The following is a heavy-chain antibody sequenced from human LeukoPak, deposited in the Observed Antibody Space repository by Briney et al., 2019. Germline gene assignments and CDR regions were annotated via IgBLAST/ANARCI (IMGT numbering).Heavy chain of an antibody. D-gene: IGHD3-22*01. CDR1: GFTFSSYW. CDR2: IKQDGSEK. Sequence: GGSLRLSCAASGFTFSSYWMSWVRQAPGKGLEWVADIKQDGSEKYYVDSVKGRFTISRDNAKNSLYLQMNSLRAEDTAVYYCARLVVMVKANNWFDPWGQGTLVTVSS. J-gene: IGHJ5*02. V-gene: IGHV3-7*01. CDR3: ARLVVMVKANNWFDP.